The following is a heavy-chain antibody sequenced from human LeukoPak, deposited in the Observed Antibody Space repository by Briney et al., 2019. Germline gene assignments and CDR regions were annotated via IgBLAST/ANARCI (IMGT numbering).Heavy chain of an antibody. J-gene: IGHJ6*03. CDR2: VSSSGDTI. CDR1: GYSISSGYY. D-gene: IGHD1-26*01. CDR3: ARDGAGAYYYYYYMDV. Sequence: LSLTCAVSGYSISSGYYWGWIRQPPGKGLEWVSYVSSSGDTIYYADSVKGRFTISRDNAKNSLYLQMNSLRAEDTAIYYCARDGAGAYYYYYYMDVWGKGTTVTVSS. V-gene: IGHV3-11*04.